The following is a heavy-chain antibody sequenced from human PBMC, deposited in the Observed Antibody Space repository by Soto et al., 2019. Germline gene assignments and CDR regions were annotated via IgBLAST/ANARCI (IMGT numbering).Heavy chain of an antibody. V-gene: IGHV3-33*01. CDR1: GFIFSNYG. CDR2: IWSDGNNR. Sequence: GGSLRLSCEVSGFIFSNYGMHWVRQAPGKGLEWVAVIWSDGNNRYYADSVKGRFTISRDNSKNTLYLQMNSLRAEDTAVYYCVRGDNWNDEASDYWGQGTLVTVSS. J-gene: IGHJ4*02. D-gene: IGHD1-1*01. CDR3: VRGDNWNDEASDY.